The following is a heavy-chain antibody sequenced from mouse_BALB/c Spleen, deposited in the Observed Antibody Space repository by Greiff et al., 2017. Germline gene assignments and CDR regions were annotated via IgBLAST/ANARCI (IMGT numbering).Heavy chain of an antibody. CDR3: ARGYYYAMDD. CDR2: IDPANGNT. D-gene: IGHD2-1*01. V-gene: IGHV14-3*02. Sequence: VQLQQSGAELVKPGASVKLSCTASGFTITDTYMHWVKQRPEQGLEWIGRIDPANGNTKYDPKFQGKATITADTSSNTAYLQLSSLTSEDTAVYYCARGYYYAMDDWGQGTSVTVSS. J-gene: IGHJ4*01. CDR1: GFTITDTY.